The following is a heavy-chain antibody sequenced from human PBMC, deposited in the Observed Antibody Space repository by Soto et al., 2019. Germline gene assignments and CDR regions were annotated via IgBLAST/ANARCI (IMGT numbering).Heavy chain of an antibody. J-gene: IGHJ6*02. CDR2: MSSRGNDI. CDR3: VRDRPLITDGYYFGLDV. CDR1: GFSVSDYY. Sequence: PGGSLRLSCAASGFSVSDYYMSWIRQAPGKRLEWVSYMSSRGNDIRYADSVKGRFTTSTDNAKNSLYLQMNSLRAEDTAVYYCVRDRPLITDGYYFGLDVWGQGTTVTVSS. V-gene: IGHV3-11*01. D-gene: IGHD3-16*01.